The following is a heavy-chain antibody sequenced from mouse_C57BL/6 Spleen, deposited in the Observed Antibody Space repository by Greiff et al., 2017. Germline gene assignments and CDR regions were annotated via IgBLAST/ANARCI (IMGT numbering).Heavy chain of an antibody. J-gene: IGHJ4*01. CDR2: IWTGGGT. Sequence: QVQLKESGPGLVAPSQSLSITCTVSGFSLTSYAISWVRQPPGKGLEWLGVIWTGGGTNYNSALKSRLSISKDNSKSQVFLKMNSLQTDDTARDYCARNLGYGNGDAMDYWGQGTSVTVSS. CDR1: GFSLTSYA. V-gene: IGHV2-9-1*01. CDR3: ARNLGYGNGDAMDY. D-gene: IGHD2-1*01.